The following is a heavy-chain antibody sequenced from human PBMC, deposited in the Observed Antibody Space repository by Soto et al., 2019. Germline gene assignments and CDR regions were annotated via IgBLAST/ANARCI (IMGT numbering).Heavy chain of an antibody. Sequence: QVQLVQSGAEVKKPGSSVKVSCKASGGTFSSYTISWVRQAPGQGLEWMGRIIPILGIANYAQKFQGRVTITADKSTSTAYMELSSLRSEDTAVYYCARGPLRYSVYYYGMDVWGQGTTVTVSS. CDR3: ARGPLRYSVYYYGMDV. D-gene: IGHD3-9*01. CDR1: GGTFSSYT. CDR2: IIPILGIA. J-gene: IGHJ6*02. V-gene: IGHV1-69*02.